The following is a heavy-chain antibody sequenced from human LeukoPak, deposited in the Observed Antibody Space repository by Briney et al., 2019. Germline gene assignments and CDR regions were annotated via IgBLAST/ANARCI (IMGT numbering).Heavy chain of an antibody. V-gene: IGHV3-15*01. CDR1: GFTISNAW. D-gene: IGHD4-17*01. J-gene: IGHJ4*01. CDR2: KSKTDGGTT. Sequence: TPGGSLRLSCAASGFTISNAWMSWVRQAPGKGLEWAGRKSKTDGGTTDYAAPVKGRFTISRDDSKNTLYLQMNSLKTEDTAVYYCTTDPTAGDHRFDYWGHGTLVTVSS. CDR3: TTDPTAGDHRFDY.